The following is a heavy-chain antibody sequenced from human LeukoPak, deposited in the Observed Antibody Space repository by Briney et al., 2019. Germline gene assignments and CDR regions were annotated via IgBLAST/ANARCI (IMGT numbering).Heavy chain of an antibody. CDR3: ARDPGAPYSGYDVGCWFDP. Sequence: SETLSLTCTVSGGSINSYYWSWIRQPPGKGLEWIGYIYYSGSTNYNPSLKSRVTISVDTSKNQFSLKLSSVTAADTAVYYCARDPGAPYSGYDVGCWFDPWGQGTLVTVSS. D-gene: IGHD5-12*01. J-gene: IGHJ5*02. CDR1: GGSINSYY. V-gene: IGHV4-59*01. CDR2: IYYSGST.